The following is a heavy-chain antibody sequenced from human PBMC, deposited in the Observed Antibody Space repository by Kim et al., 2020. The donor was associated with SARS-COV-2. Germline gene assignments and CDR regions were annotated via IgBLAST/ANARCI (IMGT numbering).Heavy chain of an antibody. J-gene: IGHJ5*02. D-gene: IGHD5-18*01. V-gene: IGHV1-8*01. CDR3: AREPGQLWLNWFDP. Sequence: AQKFQGRVTMTRNTSISTAYMELSSLRSEDTAVYYCAREPGQLWLNWFDPWGQGTLVTVSS.